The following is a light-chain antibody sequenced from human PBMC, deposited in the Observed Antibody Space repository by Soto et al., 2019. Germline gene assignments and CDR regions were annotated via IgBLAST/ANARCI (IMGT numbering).Light chain of an antibody. CDR1: HSVSSS. CDR3: QHYNTWPWT. CDR2: GAS. J-gene: IGKJ1*01. V-gene: IGKV3-15*01. Sequence: EVVMTQSPATLSVSPGESATLSCRASHSVSSSLAWYQQKPGQTPRLLIYGASTRATGVPARFSGSGSGTEFTLTIGSLQSEDFAVYYCQHYNTWPWTFGKGTKVDIK.